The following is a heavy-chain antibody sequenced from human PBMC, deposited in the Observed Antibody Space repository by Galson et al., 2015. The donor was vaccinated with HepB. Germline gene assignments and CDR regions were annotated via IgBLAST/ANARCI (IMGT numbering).Heavy chain of an antibody. CDR1: GYTFTDYY. CDR3: ARALSGEPGPVY. J-gene: IGHJ4*02. CDR2: INPNSGGT. Sequence: SVKVSCKASGYTFTDYYMHWVRQAPGQGLEWMGRINPNSGGTNYAQKFQGRVTMTRDTSISTAYMELTRLRSDDTAVYYCARALSGEPGPVYWGQGTLVTVSS. D-gene: IGHD7-27*01. V-gene: IGHV1-2*06.